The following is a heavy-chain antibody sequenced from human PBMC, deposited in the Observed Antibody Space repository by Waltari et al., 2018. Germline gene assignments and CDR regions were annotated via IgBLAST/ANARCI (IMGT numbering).Heavy chain of an antibody. CDR2: IYYRGST. J-gene: IGHJ3*02. CDR3: ARSKPSRYCSGGSCYSTFDI. Sequence: QVQLQESGPGLVKPSQTLSLTCTVSGGSISSGGYYWSWIRQHPGKGLEWIGYIYYRGSTYYNPSLKSLVTISVDTSKNQFSLKLSSGTAADTAVYYCARSKPSRYCSGGSCYSTFDIWGQGTMVTVSS. V-gene: IGHV4-31*01. D-gene: IGHD2-15*01. CDR1: GGSISSGGYY.